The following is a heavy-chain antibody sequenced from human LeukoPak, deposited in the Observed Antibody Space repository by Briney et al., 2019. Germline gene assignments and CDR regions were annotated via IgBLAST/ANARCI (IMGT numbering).Heavy chain of an antibody. J-gene: IGHJ5*02. D-gene: IGHD3-3*01. Sequence: ASVKVSCKASGYTFTGYYMHWVRQAPGQGLEWMGWMNPNSGNTGYAQKFQGRVTMTRNTSISTAYMELSSLRSEDTAVYYCARSPVLRNWFDPWGQGTLVTVSS. CDR1: GYTFTGYY. V-gene: IGHV1-8*02. CDR2: MNPNSGNT. CDR3: ARSPVLRNWFDP.